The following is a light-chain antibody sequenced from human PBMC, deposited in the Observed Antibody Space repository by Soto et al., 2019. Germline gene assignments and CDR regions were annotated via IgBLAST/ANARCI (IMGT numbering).Light chain of an antibody. V-gene: IGKV3-20*01. Sequence: VLTQSPGTLSLSPGGRATLSRLAIQRVSSSYLAWYQQKPGQAPRLLIYGASSRANGITDRFSGSGSGTDFTLTISRLEPEDFAVYYCQQYTTSSWTFGQGTQVEI. CDR1: QRVSSSY. J-gene: IGKJ1*01. CDR3: QQYTTSSWT. CDR2: GAS.